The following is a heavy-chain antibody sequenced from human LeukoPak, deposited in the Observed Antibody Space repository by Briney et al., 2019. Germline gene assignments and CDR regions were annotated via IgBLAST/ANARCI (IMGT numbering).Heavy chain of an antibody. V-gene: IGHV1-69*06. CDR2: LIPIFGTA. Sequence: ASVKVSCKASGGTFSSYAISWVRQAPGQGLEWMGGLIPIFGTANYAQKFRGRVTITADKSPSTRYMELSSLKSEDTAVYYCARVAPYYGSGSYYNLLSDYWGQGTLVTVSS. D-gene: IGHD3-10*01. CDR1: GGTFSSYA. J-gene: IGHJ4*02. CDR3: ARVAPYYGSGSYYNLLSDY.